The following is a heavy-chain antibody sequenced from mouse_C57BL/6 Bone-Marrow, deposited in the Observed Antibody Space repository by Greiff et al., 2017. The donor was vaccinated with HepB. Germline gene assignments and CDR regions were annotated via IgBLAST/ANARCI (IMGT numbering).Heavy chain of an antibody. CDR1: GFSFNTYA. V-gene: IGHV10-1*01. CDR3: VATWFAY. CDR2: IRSKSNNYAT. Sequence: DVKLVESGGGLVQPKGSLKLSCAASGFSFNTYAMNWVRQAPGKGLEWVARIRSKSNNYATYYADSVKDRFTISRDDSESMLYLQMNNLKTEDTAMYYCVATWFAYWGQGTLVTVSA. J-gene: IGHJ3*01.